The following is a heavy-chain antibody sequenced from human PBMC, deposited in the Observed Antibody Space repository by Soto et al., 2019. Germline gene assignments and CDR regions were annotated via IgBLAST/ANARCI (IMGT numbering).Heavy chain of an antibody. D-gene: IGHD3-9*01. J-gene: IGHJ4*02. CDR2: VYYRGNA. V-gene: IGHV4-39*01. Sequence: QLQLQESGPGLVKPSETLSLTCSVSDDSINSDQYYWGWIRQPPGKGLEWIGSVYYRGNAYYNPSLQTRVTISFDQSKSQFSLKLNSVTAADSAVYFCARLEGLATISYYFDFCGPGALVTVSS. CDR3: ARLEGLATISYYFDF. CDR1: DDSINSDQYY.